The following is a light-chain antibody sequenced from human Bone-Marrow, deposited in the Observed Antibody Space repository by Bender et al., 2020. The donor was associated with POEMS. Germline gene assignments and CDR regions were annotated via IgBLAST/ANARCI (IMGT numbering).Light chain of an antibody. V-gene: IGLV2-14*01. CDR2: EVT. CDR1: SSDIGDSDY. CDR3: SSYTRSSTLVV. Sequence: QSALTQPASVSGSPGQSITISCTGTSSDIGDSDYVSWYRQHPGKAPKLMIYEVTKRPSGVSNRFSASKSGNTASLTISGLQAEDEADYYCSSYTRSSTLVVFGGGTQLTVL. J-gene: IGLJ2*01.